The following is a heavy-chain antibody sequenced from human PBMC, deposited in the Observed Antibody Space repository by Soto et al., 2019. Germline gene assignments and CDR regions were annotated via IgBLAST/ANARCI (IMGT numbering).Heavy chain of an antibody. J-gene: IGHJ4*02. CDR3: VRQNWDSYFSYFDS. CDR1: GFTFSSYS. D-gene: IGHD2-21*01. V-gene: IGHV3-48*01. Sequence: PGGSLRLSCAASGFTFSSYSMNWVRQAPGKGLEWISYISSSSAIYYADTVRGRFTGSRDNAKNSLYLQMNSLRVEDAAVYYCVRQNWDSYFSYFDSWGQGTLVTVSS. CDR2: ISSSSAI.